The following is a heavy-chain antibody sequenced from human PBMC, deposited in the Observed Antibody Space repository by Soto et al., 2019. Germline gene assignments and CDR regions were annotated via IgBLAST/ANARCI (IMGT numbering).Heavy chain of an antibody. CDR3: ARVTSMVRGVIDNWFDP. J-gene: IGHJ5*02. Sequence: QVPLGQSVAEVKNPGSSVTVSCKASGGTFRSYAIHWVRQAPGQGLEWMGGIIPMYGPAKYAQRFQGRVTISAYESTTTVYMELTSLTSQDTAVYYCARVTSMVRGVIDNWFDPWGHGTLVTVS. CDR1: GGTFRSYA. D-gene: IGHD3-10*01. V-gene: IGHV1-69*01. CDR2: IIPMYGPA.